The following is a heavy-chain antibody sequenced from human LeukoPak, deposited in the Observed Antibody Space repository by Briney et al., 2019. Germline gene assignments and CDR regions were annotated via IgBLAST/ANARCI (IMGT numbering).Heavy chain of an antibody. CDR3: ARETTGYFDS. CDR1: GFTFSDYA. CDR2: ISYDGSRK. D-gene: IGHD3-9*01. J-gene: IGHJ4*02. Sequence: GRSLRLSCAASGFTFSDYAMHWVRQPPGEGLEWMAVISYDGSRKYYIDSVKGRFTISRDSSKNTVYLQMNSLRLDDTAAYYCARETTGYFDSWGQGTLVAVSS. V-gene: IGHV3-30*04.